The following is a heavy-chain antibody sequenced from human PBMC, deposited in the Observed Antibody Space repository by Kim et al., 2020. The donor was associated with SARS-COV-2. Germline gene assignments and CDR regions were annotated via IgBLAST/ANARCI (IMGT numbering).Heavy chain of an antibody. J-gene: IGHJ6*02. Sequence: GGSLRLSCAASGFTFSSYAMSWVRQAPGKGLEWVSAISGSGGSTYYADSVKGRFTISRDNSKNTLYLQMNSLRAEDTAVYYCAKDKRWFGELLFEVSKYYYYYGMDVWGQGTTVTVSS. CDR1: GFTFSSYA. V-gene: IGHV3-23*01. D-gene: IGHD3-10*01. CDR2: ISGSGGST. CDR3: AKDKRWFGELLFEVSKYYYYYGMDV.